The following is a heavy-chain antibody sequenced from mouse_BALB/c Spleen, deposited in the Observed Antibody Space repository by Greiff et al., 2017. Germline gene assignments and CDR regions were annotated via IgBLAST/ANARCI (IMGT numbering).Heavy chain of an antibody. CDR1: GFTFSSYA. Sequence: EVQRVESGGGLVKPGGSLKLSCAASGFTFSSYAMSWVRQSPEKRLEWVAEISSGGSYTYYPDTVTGRFTISRDNAKNTLYLEMSSLRSEDTAMYYCARYDYDAYAMDYWGQGTSVTVSS. J-gene: IGHJ4*01. CDR3: ARYDYDAYAMDY. V-gene: IGHV5-9-4*01. D-gene: IGHD2-4*01. CDR2: ISSGGSYT.